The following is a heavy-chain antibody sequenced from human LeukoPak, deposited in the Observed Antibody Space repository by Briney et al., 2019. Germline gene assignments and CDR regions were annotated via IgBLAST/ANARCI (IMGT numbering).Heavy chain of an antibody. CDR1: GFTFSGSG. CDR2: IRSKTDSYLT. Sequence: PGGSLRLSCAASGFTFSGSGMEWVRQASGKGLEWVDRIRSKTDSYLTAYAASVKGRFTISRDESKNTAYLQMNSLKTDDTAVYYCGRLGSSYELDYWGQGTLVTVSS. J-gene: IGHJ4*02. CDR3: GRLGSSYELDY. V-gene: IGHV3-73*01. D-gene: IGHD3-10*01.